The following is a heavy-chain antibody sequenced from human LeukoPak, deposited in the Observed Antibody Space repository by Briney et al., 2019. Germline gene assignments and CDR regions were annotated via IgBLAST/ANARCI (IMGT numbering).Heavy chain of an antibody. D-gene: IGHD3-16*01. J-gene: IGHJ5*02. CDR3: ARDQGGGRWFDP. Sequence: GGSLRLSCAASGVNFGSYAMNWVRQAPGKGLEWVSSISSGSSFIYYADSVKGGFTISTDHAKNSLYLQMNSLRAEDTAIYYCARDQGGGRWFDPWGQGTLVTVSS. CDR2: ISSGSSFI. CDR1: GVNFGSYA. V-gene: IGHV3-21*01.